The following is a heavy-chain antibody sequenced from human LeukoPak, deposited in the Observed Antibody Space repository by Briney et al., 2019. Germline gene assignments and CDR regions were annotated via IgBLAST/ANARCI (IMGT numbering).Heavy chain of an antibody. D-gene: IGHD6-19*01. CDR1: GGPIRGYF. V-gene: IGHV4-4*07. CDR2: IYTSGSN. Sequence: SETLSLTCNVSGGPIRGYFWSWIRQPAGKGLEWIGRIYTSGSNNYNPSLKSRVTMSVDTSKNQLSLKLSSVTAADTAVYFCARRTSGWSHFDYWGQGTLVTVSS. J-gene: IGHJ4*02. CDR3: ARRTSGWSHFDY.